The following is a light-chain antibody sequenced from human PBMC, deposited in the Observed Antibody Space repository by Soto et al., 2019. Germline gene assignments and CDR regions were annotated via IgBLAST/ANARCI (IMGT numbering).Light chain of an antibody. J-gene: IGKJ1*01. CDR1: QSISSY. V-gene: IGKV1-39*01. Sequence: DIQMTPAPSSLTPSVGYRVTIACRPSQSISSYLNWYQQKPGKAPKLLIYAASSLQSGVPSRFSGSGSGTDFTLTISSLQPEDFATYYCQQSYSTARTFGQGTKVDIK. CDR3: QQSYSTART. CDR2: AAS.